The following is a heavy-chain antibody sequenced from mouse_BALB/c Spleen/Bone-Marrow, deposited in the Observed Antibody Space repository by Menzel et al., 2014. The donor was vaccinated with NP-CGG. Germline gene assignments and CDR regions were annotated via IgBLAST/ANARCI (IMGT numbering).Heavy chain of an antibody. CDR3: TRLHYYGYSAY. CDR2: INPDSSTI. D-gene: IGHD1-2*01. CDR1: GFDFSRFW. Sequence: EVQLVESGGGLVQPGGSLKLSCAASGFDFSRFWMSWVRQAPGKGLEWIGEINPDSSTINYAPSLKDKFIISRVNAKNTLYLQKSKVRSEDTALYYCTRLHYYGYSAYWGQGTLVTVST. V-gene: IGHV4-1*02. J-gene: IGHJ3*01.